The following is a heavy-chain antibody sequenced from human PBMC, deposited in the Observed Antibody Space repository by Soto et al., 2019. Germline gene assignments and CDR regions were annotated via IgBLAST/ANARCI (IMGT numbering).Heavy chain of an antibody. Sequence: PSETLSLTCTVYGGSFSGYYWTWIRQPPGTGLEWIGEINHSGSTNYNPSLKSRVTISVDTSKNQFSLKLTSVTAADTAVYYCARGGNGYYGLDVWGQGTTVTVSS. V-gene: IGHV4-34*01. D-gene: IGHD2-8*01. J-gene: IGHJ6*02. CDR2: INHSGST. CDR1: GGSFSGYY. CDR3: ARGGNGYYGLDV.